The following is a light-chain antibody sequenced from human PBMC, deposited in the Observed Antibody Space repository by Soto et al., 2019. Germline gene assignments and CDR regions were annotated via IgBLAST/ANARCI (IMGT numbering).Light chain of an antibody. Sequence: DIEMTQSPSTLSAYVGDRVTITCRASQGISGWLAWYQQKAGKAPKLLIYKAYTLETGVPSRFSGSGSGTEFNLTISSLQPDDFATYYCQQYDTYSRTFGQGTKVESK. CDR1: QGISGW. CDR3: QQYDTYSRT. CDR2: KAY. J-gene: IGKJ1*01. V-gene: IGKV1-5*03.